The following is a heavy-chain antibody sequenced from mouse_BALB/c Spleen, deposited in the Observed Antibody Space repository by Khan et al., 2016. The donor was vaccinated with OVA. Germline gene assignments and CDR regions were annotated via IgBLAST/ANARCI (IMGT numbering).Heavy chain of an antibody. CDR3: AKLEDI. V-gene: IGHV2-9*02. CDR2: IWAGGST. CDR1: GFSLTSYG. Sequence: QVQLQQSGPGLVAPSQSLSITCTVSGFSLTSYGVHWVRQPPGKGLEWLGVIWAGGSTNYNSALMSRLSISKDNSKSQVFLKMNSRQTDDTATYYYAKLEDIWGQGTMLTVSA. D-gene: IGHD1-3*01. J-gene: IGHJ2*01.